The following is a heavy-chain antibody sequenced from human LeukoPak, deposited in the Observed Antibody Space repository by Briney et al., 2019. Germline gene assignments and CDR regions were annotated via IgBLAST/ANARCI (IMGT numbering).Heavy chain of an antibody. Sequence: SETLSLTCTVSGGSISSSSYYWGWIRQSPGKGLEWIGSIYYSGSTYYNPSLKSRVTISVDTSKNQFSLKLSSVTAADTAVYYCARGGRRGAAAVDYWGQGTLVTVSS. CDR1: GGSISSSSYY. CDR3: ARGGRRGAAAVDY. D-gene: IGHD6-13*01. V-gene: IGHV4-39*01. J-gene: IGHJ4*02. CDR2: IYYSGST.